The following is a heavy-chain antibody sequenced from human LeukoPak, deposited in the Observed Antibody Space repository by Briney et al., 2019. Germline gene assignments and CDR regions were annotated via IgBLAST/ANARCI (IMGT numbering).Heavy chain of an antibody. CDR2: INPSGGST. J-gene: IGHJ6*03. Sequence: ASVKVSCKASGYTFTSYYMHWVRQAPGQGLEWMGIINPSGGSTSYAQKFQGRVTMTRDMSTSTVYMGLSSLRSEDTAVCYCARGRVPAAKYYYYYYMDVWGKGTTVTVSS. CDR1: GYTFTSYY. CDR3: ARGRVPAAKYYYYYYMDV. V-gene: IGHV1-46*01. D-gene: IGHD2-2*01.